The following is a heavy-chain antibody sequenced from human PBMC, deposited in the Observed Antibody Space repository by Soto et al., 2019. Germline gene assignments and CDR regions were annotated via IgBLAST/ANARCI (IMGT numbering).Heavy chain of an antibody. J-gene: IGHJ4*02. CDR3: ARASEYSGYDFDY. CDR1: GFTVSSNY. D-gene: IGHD5-12*01. CDR2: IYSGGST. V-gene: IGHV3-53*04. Sequence: GGSLRLSCAASGFTVSSNYMSWVRQAPGKGLEWVSVIYSGGSTIYSDSVKGRFTISRPNSKNTLYVQMNSLRAEDTAVYYCARASEYSGYDFDYWGQGTLVTVSS.